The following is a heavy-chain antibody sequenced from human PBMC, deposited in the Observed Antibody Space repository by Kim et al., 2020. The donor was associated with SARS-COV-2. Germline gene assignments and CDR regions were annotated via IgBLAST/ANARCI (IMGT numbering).Heavy chain of an antibody. V-gene: IGHV4-39*01. D-gene: IGHD3-22*01. CDR3: ASTYDSSGYFGDY. Sequence: NPSLKSRVTISVDTSKNQFSLKLSSVTAADTAVYYCASTYDSSGYFGDYWGQGTLVTVSS. J-gene: IGHJ4*02.